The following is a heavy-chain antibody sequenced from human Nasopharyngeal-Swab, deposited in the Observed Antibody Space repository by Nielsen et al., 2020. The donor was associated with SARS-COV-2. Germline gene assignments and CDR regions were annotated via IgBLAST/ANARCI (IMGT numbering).Heavy chain of an antibody. CDR2: LNPNSGDS. J-gene: IGHJ4*02. D-gene: IGHD6-13*01. CDR1: GYTFSGYY. CDR3: ARDRSSVNPNFYFDH. V-gene: IGHV1-2*06. Sequence: ASVKVSCKASGYTFSGYYLRWVRQAPGQRLEWMGRLNPNSGDSDFPQRFQGRVTLTRDTSINTAYMELSRLTSDDTAVYFCARDRSSVNPNFYFDHWGQGTQVTVSS.